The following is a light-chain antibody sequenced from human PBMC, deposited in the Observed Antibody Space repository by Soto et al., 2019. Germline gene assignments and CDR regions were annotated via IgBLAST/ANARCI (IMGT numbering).Light chain of an antibody. CDR2: KAS. J-gene: IGKJ1*01. CDR3: QQYDSYSWT. V-gene: IGKV1-5*03. CDR1: QNISDW. Sequence: DIQMTQFPSTLSASVGDRVTITCRASQNISDWLVWYQQKPGKAPNLLIYKASSLKSRVPSRFAGSGSGTEFTLTISSLQPDDFATYYCQQYDSYSWTFGQGTKVDIK.